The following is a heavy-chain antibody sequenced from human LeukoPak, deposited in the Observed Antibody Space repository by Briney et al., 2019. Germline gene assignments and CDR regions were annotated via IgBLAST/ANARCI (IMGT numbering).Heavy chain of an antibody. CDR2: IIPILGIA. CDR3: ASFRDDYVLDY. J-gene: IGHJ4*02. V-gene: IGHV1-69*04. D-gene: IGHD5-24*01. CDR1: GGTFFSYA. Sequence: SVLEFCKASGGTFFSYAWSWVRQAPGQGLEWMGRIIPILGIANYAQKFQGRVTITADKSTSTAYMELSSLRSEDTAVYYCASFRDDYVLDYWGRGTLVTVSS.